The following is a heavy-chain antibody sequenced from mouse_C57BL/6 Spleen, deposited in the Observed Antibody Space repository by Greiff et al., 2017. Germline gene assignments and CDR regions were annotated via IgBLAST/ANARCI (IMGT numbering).Heavy chain of an antibody. CDR3: ARSKDLRALGWLPHFDY. J-gene: IGHJ2*01. CDR2: INPSSGYT. V-gene: IGHV1-7*01. CDR1: GYTFTSYW. Sequence: VQLQESGAELAKPGASVKLSCKASGYTFTSYWMHWVKQRPGQGLEWIGYINPSSGYTKYNQKFKDKATVTADKSSSTAYMQLSSLTYEDSAVYYCARSKDLRALGWLPHFDYWGQGTTLTVSS. D-gene: IGHD2-3*01.